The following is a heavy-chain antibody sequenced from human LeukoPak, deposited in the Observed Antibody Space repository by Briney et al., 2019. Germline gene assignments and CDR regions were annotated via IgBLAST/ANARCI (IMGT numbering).Heavy chain of an antibody. J-gene: IGHJ3*02. CDR1: GRSIRSYY. CDR2: IYTSGST. D-gene: IGHD3-3*01. CDR3: ARDEPYYDFWSGYSPDGFDI. V-gene: IGHV4-4*07. Sequence: SETLSLTCTVSGRSIRSYYWSWLRQPAGKGLEWIGRIYTSGSTNYKPSLKSRVTMSVDTSKNQFSLKLSSVTAADTAVYYCARDEPYYDFWSGYSPDGFDIWGQGTMVTVSS.